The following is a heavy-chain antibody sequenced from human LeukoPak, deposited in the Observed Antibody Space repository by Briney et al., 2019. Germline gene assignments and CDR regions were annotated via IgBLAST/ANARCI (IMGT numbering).Heavy chain of an antibody. D-gene: IGHD2-8*02. J-gene: IGHJ4*02. CDR3: AGHHPRNTVDF. CDR2: IYYSGTT. CDR1: GGSISSYY. Sequence: SETLSLTCTVSGGSISSYYWSWIRQPPGKGLEWIGYIYYSGTTNYNPSLKSRVTVSVDTSKNQFSLKLSSVTAADTAVYYCAGHHPRNTVDFWGQGTLVTVSS. V-gene: IGHV4-59*01.